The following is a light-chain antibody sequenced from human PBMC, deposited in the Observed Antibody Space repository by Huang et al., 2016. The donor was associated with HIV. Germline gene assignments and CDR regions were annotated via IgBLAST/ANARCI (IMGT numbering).Light chain of an antibody. CDR3: QQRSNWPWT. CDR2: DTS. Sequence: IVLLQSPATLSLSPGEGATLSCRASQSVSTFLVWYQQKPGQAPRLLSYDTSNRATGIPARCSGGGSGTDFTLTINSLEPEDSAVYYCQQRSNWPWTFGQGTKVEIK. CDR1: QSVSTF. V-gene: IGKV3-11*01. J-gene: IGKJ1*01.